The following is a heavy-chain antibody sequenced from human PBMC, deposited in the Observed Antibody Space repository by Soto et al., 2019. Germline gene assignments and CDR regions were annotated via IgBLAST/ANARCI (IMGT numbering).Heavy chain of an antibody. J-gene: IGHJ4*02. CDR1: GFTFSDYY. Sequence: VQLLESGGGLVQPGGSLRLSCAASGFTFSDYYMSWIRQAPGKGLEWVSYISSSGSTIYYADSVKGRFTISRDNAKNSLYLQMNSLRAEDTAVYYCAREPNYDSSGYYYLAYFDYWGQGTLVTVSS. CDR3: AREPNYDSSGYYYLAYFDY. CDR2: ISSSGSTI. D-gene: IGHD3-22*01. V-gene: IGHV3-11*01.